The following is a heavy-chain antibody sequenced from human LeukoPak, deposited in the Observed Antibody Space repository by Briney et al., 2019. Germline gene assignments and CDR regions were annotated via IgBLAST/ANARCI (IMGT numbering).Heavy chain of an antibody. CDR3: ATMTTVVNYYYYGMDV. CDR1: GGTFSSYA. Sequence: SVTVSCTASGGTFSSYAISWVRQAPGQGLEWMGGIIPIFGTANYAQKFQGRVTITADESTSTAYMELSSLRSEDTAVYYCATMTTVVNYYYYGMDVWGQGTTVTVSS. CDR2: IIPIFGTA. V-gene: IGHV1-69*13. J-gene: IGHJ6*02. D-gene: IGHD4-23*01.